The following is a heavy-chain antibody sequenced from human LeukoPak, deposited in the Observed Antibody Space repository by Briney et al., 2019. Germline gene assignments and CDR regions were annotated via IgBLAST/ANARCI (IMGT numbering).Heavy chain of an antibody. Sequence: KASETLSLTCTVSGGSISSKSYYWGWIRQPPGKGLEWIVSIYYSGSTYHNPSLKSRVTISVDTSKNQFSLKLSSVTAADTAVYYCASPPHLGDYYDAFDIWGQGTMVTVSS. CDR1: GGSISSKSYY. V-gene: IGHV4-39*01. D-gene: IGHD4-17*01. CDR2: IYYSGST. J-gene: IGHJ3*02. CDR3: ASPPHLGDYYDAFDI.